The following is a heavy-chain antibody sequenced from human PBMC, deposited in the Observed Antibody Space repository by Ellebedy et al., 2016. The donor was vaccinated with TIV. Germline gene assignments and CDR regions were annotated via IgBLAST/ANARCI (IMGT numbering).Heavy chain of an antibody. V-gene: IGHV3-23*01. Sequence: GESLKISCAASGFTFSSYAMSWVRQAPGKGLEWVSAISGSGGSTYYADSVKGRFTISSDNSKNTLYLQMNSLRAEDTAVYYCAKDSSGTIYYYGMDFWGQGTTVTVSS. J-gene: IGHJ6*02. D-gene: IGHD3-22*01. CDR3: AKDSSGTIYYYGMDF. CDR2: ISGSGGST. CDR1: GFTFSSYA.